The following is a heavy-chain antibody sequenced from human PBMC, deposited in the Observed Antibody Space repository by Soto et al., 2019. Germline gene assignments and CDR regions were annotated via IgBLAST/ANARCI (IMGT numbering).Heavy chain of an antibody. J-gene: IGHJ6*02. D-gene: IGHD3-16*01. V-gene: IGHV3-21*01. CDR2: ISSFSNYM. CDR1: GFTCNSYG. Sequence: WGSLRLSCGVSGFTCNSYGMNWVRQAPGKGLEWVSSISSFSNYMYYTDSVEGRFTISRDNARNSLYLQMNSLRAEDTAVYYCAREGVYYYYGMDVWGQGTTVTVSS. CDR3: AREGVYYYYGMDV.